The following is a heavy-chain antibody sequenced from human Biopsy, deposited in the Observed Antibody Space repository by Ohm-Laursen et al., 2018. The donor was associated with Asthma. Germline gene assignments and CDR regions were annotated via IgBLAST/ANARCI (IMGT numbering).Heavy chain of an antibody. CDR2: IHYSGST. Sequence: SDTLSLTCIVSGVSIRSYYWTWIRQPPGKGLEWIGNIHYSGSTYSNPSLKSRVTISVDTSKKQISLRLSSVIAADTAVYYCAGFCSGGNCPDHWGQGTLVTVSS. V-gene: IGHV4-59*07. D-gene: IGHD2-15*01. J-gene: IGHJ4*02. CDR1: GVSIRSYY. CDR3: AGFCSGGNCPDH.